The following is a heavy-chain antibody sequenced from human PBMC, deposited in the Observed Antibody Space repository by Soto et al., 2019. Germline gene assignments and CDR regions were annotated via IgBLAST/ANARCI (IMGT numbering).Heavy chain of an antibody. CDR3: ARHGEGGYCSSTSCYLYFDY. CDR1: GGSISSSSYY. CDR2: IYYSGSA. V-gene: IGHV4-39*01. Sequence: SETLSLTCTVSGGSISSSSYYWGWIRQPPGKGLEWIGSIYYSGSAYYNPSLKSRVTISVDTSKNQFSLKLSSVTAADTAVYYCARHGEGGYCSSTSCYLYFDYWGQGTLVTVSS. D-gene: IGHD2-2*01. J-gene: IGHJ4*02.